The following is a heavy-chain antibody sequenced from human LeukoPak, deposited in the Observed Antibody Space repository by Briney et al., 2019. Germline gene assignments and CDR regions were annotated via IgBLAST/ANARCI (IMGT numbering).Heavy chain of an antibody. D-gene: IGHD5-12*01. Sequence: GESLKISCKGSGYSFTSYWIGWVRQMPGKGLEWMGIIYPGDSDTRYSPSFQGQVPISADKSISTAYLQWSSLKASDTAMYYCARQRGYSGYDLEYYFDYWGQGTLVTVSS. CDR2: IYPGDSDT. J-gene: IGHJ4*02. V-gene: IGHV5-51*01. CDR3: ARQRGYSGYDLEYYFDY. CDR1: GYSFTSYW.